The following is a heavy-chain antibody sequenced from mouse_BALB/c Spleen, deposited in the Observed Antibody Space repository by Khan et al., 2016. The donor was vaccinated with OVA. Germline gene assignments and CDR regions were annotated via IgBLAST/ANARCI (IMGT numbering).Heavy chain of an antibody. CDR2: INPNNGDA. V-gene: IGHV1S81*02. CDR3: TRSGYGTFAY. Sequence: VQLQQSGAELVKPGASVKLSCKASGYIFTSYYMYWVKQRPGQGLEWIGEINPNNGDANCNEKLKNKAALTVDTSSITAYIQLSSLTSEDSAVYYCTRSGYGTFAYWGQGTLVTVSA. D-gene: IGHD2-1*01. J-gene: IGHJ3*01. CDR1: GYIFTSYY.